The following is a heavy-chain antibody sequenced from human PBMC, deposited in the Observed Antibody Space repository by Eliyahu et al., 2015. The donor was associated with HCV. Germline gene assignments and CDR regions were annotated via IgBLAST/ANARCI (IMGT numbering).Heavy chain of an antibody. D-gene: IGHD6-13*01. V-gene: IGHV3-23*01. CDR1: GFXFSDYA. J-gene: IGHJ4*02. CDR2: ISGGGVTT. Sequence: EVQVLESGGGLVQPGGSLRLXCASSGFXFSDYAMSWVRQTPGKGLEGVSSISGGGVTTYYADSVKGRFTIPRDSSKNTLYLEMNSLRVEDTAAYYCATSTGLYTSTPLVYWGQGTLVTVST. CDR3: ATSTGLYTSTPLVY.